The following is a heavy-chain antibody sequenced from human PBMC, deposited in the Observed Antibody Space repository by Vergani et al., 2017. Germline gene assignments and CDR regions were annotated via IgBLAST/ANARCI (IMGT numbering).Heavy chain of an antibody. J-gene: IGHJ4*02. Sequence: EVQLLESGGGLVQPGGSLRLSCAASGFTFSSYAMSWVRQAPGKGLEWVSAISGSGGSTYYADAVKGRFTLSSDNSKNTLYLQMNSLRAEDTAVYDCAKDERMVATGFDYWGQGTLVTVSS. D-gene: IGHD5-12*01. CDR2: ISGSGGST. V-gene: IGHV3-23*01. CDR1: GFTFSSYA. CDR3: AKDERMVATGFDY.